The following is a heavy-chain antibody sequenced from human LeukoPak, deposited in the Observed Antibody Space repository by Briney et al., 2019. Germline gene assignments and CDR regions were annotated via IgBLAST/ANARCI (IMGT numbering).Heavy chain of an antibody. CDR3: ARVFWNHPIYYFDY. D-gene: IGHD1-14*01. CDR2: INHSGST. V-gene: IGHV4-34*01. Sequence: SETLSLTCAVYGGSFSGYYWSWIRQPPGKGLEWIGEINHSGSTNYNPSLKSRVTISVDTSKNQFSLKLSSVTAADTAVYYCARVFWNHPIYYFDYWGQGTLVTVSS. J-gene: IGHJ4*02. CDR1: GGSFSGYY.